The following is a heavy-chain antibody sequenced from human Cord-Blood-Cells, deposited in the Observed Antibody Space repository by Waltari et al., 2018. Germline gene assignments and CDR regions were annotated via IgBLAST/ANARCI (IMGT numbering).Heavy chain of an antibody. Sequence: EVQLVESGGGLVQPGGSLRLSCAASGFTFSSYWMHLVRQAPGKGLVWVSRINSDGSSTRYADSVKGRFTISRDNAKNTLYLQMNSLRAEDTAVYYCARDYGDYAEYFQHWGQGTLVTVSS. CDR2: INSDGSST. CDR1: GFTFSSYW. V-gene: IGHV3-74*01. D-gene: IGHD4-17*01. CDR3: ARDYGDYAEYFQH. J-gene: IGHJ1*01.